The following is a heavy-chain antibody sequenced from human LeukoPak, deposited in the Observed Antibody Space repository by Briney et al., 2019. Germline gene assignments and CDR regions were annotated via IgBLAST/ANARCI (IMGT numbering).Heavy chain of an antibody. V-gene: IGHV4-4*07. D-gene: IGHD6-19*01. CDR2: IYTSVST. Sequence: SETLSLTCTVSGGSISSYYWSWIRQPAGKGLEWIGRIYTSVSTNYNPSLKSRVTMSVDTSKNQFSLKLSSVTAADTAVYYCARDSQTGYSSGWYEGPFDYWGQGTLVTVSS. CDR1: GGSISSYY. J-gene: IGHJ4*02. CDR3: ARDSQTGYSSGWYEGPFDY.